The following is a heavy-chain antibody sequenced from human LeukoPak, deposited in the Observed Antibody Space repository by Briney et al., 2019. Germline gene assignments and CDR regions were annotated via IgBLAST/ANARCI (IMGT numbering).Heavy chain of an antibody. CDR3: ARGNPYYDFWSGYYTYFDY. D-gene: IGHD3-3*01. CDR1: GGSFSGYY. CDR2: IYYSGST. V-gene: IGHV4-59*01. Sequence: PSETLSLTCAVYGGSFSGYYWSWIRQPPGKGLEWIGYIYYSGSTNYNPSLKSRVTIPVDTSKNQFSLKLSSVTAADTAVYYCARGNPYYDFWSGYYTYFDYWGQGTLVTVSS. J-gene: IGHJ4*02.